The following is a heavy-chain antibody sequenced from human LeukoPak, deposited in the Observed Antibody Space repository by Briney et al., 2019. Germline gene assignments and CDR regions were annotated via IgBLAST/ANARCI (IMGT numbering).Heavy chain of an antibody. CDR3: AARNSNGWYWDY. V-gene: IGHV3-23*01. CDR2: ISGGGVGT. D-gene: IGHD6-19*01. CDR1: GFTFGSFA. Sequence: GGSLRLSCAASGFTFGSFAMSWVRQAPGKGLEWVSGISGGGVGTYYADAVKGRFTTSRDNSKNTLFLQMNSLRAEDTAVYYCAARNSNGWYWDYWGQGTLVTVSS. J-gene: IGHJ4*02.